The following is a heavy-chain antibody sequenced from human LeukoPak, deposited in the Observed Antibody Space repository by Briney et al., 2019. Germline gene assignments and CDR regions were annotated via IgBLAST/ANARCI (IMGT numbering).Heavy chain of an antibody. Sequence: PSETLSLTCTVSGGSISSGDYYWSWIRQPPGKGLEWIGYIYYSGSTYYNPSLKSRVTISVDTSKNQFSLKLSSVTAADTAVYYCARAPLLYSNYDYWGQGTLVTVSS. CDR1: GGSISSGDYY. D-gene: IGHD4-11*01. CDR2: IYYSGST. CDR3: ARAPLLYSNYDY. V-gene: IGHV4-30-4*01. J-gene: IGHJ4*02.